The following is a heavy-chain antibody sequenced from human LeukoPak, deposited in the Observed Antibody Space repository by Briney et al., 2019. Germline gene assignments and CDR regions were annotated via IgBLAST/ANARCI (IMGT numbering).Heavy chain of an antibody. Sequence: SETLSLTCTVSNGSISSDTYFWSWIRQPPRKGLEWIGYIYYSGSTNYKPSLKSRVTISVDTSKNQFSLKLSSVTAADTAVYYCARGGYYGSGNDFRFDPWGQGTLVTVSS. V-gene: IGHV4-61*01. CDR1: NGSISSDTYF. CDR3: ARGGYYGSGNDFRFDP. J-gene: IGHJ5*02. D-gene: IGHD3-10*01. CDR2: IYYSGST.